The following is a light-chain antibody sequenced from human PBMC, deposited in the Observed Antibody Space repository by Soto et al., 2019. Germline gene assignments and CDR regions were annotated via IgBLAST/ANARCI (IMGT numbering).Light chain of an antibody. V-gene: IGLV1-44*01. CDR1: SSDIGSNV. J-gene: IGLJ3*02. CDR3: AAWDDSLNGPV. CDR2: TSD. Sequence: QLVLTQPPSASGTPGQRVTISCSGSSSDIGSNVVNWYRQLPGTAPKLLIYTSDQRPSGVPDRFSGSKSGTSASLAISGLRSEDEADYYCAAWDDSLNGPVFGGGTKLT.